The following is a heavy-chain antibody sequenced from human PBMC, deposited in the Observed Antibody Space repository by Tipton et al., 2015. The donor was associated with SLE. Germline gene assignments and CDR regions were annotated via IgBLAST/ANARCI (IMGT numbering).Heavy chain of an antibody. CDR2: INHSGST. Sequence: TLSLTCAVYGGSFSGYYWSWIRQPPGKGLEWIGEINHSGSTNYNPSLKSRVTISVDTSKNQFSLKLSSVTAADTAVYYCARGRGAVADAYYMDVWGKGTTV. V-gene: IGHV4-34*01. CDR1: GGSFSGYY. CDR3: ARGRGAVADAYYMDV. D-gene: IGHD6-19*01. J-gene: IGHJ6*03.